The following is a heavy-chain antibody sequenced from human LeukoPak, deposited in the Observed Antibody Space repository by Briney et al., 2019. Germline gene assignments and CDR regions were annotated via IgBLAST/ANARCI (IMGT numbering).Heavy chain of an antibody. D-gene: IGHD2-2*01. CDR1: GFTVSSNY. Sequence: SGGSLRLSCAASGFTVSSNYMSWVRQAPGKGLEWVSVIYSGGSTYYADSVKGRFTISRDNSKNTLYLQMNSLRAEDTAVYCCARDPYCSSTSCQFDYWGQGTLVTVSS. CDR2: IYSGGST. CDR3: ARDPYCSSTSCQFDY. J-gene: IGHJ4*02. V-gene: IGHV3-53*01.